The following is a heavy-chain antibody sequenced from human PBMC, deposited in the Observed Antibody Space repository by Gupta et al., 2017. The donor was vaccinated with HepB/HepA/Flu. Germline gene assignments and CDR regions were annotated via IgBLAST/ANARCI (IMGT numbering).Heavy chain of an antibody. Sequence: QLHLQESGPGLVKPSETLSLNCTVSGGSLISSSFYWGWIRQPPGKGLEWIGSIYYSGSTFYKSSLKSRVNISVDTSKHQFSLKLSSVTAADTAVYYCARHGQWLGTTDVWGQGTTVTVSS. CDR2: IYYSGST. D-gene: IGHD6-19*01. CDR3: ARHGQWLGTTDV. CDR1: GGSLISSSFY. J-gene: IGHJ6*02. V-gene: IGHV4-39*01.